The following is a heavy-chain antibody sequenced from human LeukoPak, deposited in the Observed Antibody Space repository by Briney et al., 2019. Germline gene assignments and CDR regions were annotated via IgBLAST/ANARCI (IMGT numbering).Heavy chain of an antibody. CDR3: AKSGIVGAIFAEYFQH. V-gene: IGHV3-23*01. J-gene: IGHJ1*01. Sequence: GGSLRLSCAASRLTFSGYAMSWVRQAPGKGLEWVSAISGSGGSTYYADSVKGRFTISRDNSKNTLYLQMNSLRGEDTALYYCAKSGIVGAIFAEYFQHWGQGTLVTVSS. CDR2: ISGSGGST. D-gene: IGHD1-26*01. CDR1: RLTFSGYA.